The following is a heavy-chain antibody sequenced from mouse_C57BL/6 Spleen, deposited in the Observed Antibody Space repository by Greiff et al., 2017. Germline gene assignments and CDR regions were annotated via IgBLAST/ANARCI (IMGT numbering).Heavy chain of an antibody. CDR3: ARKGSSGYRDYAMDD. Sequence: VQLQESGPGLVQPSQSLSITCTVSGFSLTSSGVHWVRQSPGKGLEWLGVIWSGGSTDYNAAFISRLSISKDNSKSQVFFKRNSRQADDPAIYYCARKGSSGYRDYAMDDWGQGTSVTVSS. J-gene: IGHJ4*01. D-gene: IGHD3-2*02. V-gene: IGHV2-2*01. CDR1: GFSLTSSG. CDR2: IWSGGST.